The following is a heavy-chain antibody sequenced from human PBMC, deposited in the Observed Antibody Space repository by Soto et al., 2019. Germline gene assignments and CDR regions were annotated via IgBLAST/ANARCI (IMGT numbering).Heavy chain of an antibody. J-gene: IGHJ4*02. CDR3: AREKVGANDY. V-gene: IGHV1-8*01. CDR2: MNPNSGNT. Sequence: GSVKVSCKASGYTFTSYDINWVRQATGQGLEWMGWMNPNSGNTGYAQKFQGRVSMTRNTSISTAYMELSSLRSDDTAVYYCAREKVGANDYWGQGTLVTVSS. CDR1: GYTFTSYD. D-gene: IGHD1-26*01.